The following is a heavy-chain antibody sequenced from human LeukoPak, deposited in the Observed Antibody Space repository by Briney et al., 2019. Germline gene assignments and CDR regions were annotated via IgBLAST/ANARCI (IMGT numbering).Heavy chain of an antibody. V-gene: IGHV1-18*01. D-gene: IGHD3-22*01. J-gene: IGHJ4*02. CDR3: ARFQSPYYYDSSGAFDY. CDR2: ISAYNGNT. CDR1: GYTFTSYG. Sequence: GASVKVSCKASGYTFTSYGISWVRQAPGQGLEWMGWISAYNGNTNYAQKLQGRVTMTTDTSTSTAYMELRSLRSDDTAVYYCARFQSPYYYDSSGAFDYWGQGTPVTVSS.